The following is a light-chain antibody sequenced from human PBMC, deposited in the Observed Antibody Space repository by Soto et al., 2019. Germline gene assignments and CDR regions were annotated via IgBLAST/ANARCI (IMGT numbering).Light chain of an antibody. CDR3: QQYGTSPWT. J-gene: IGKJ1*01. CDR1: QSVSSNY. V-gene: IGKV3-20*01. CDR2: IAS. Sequence: EIVLTQSPGTLSLFPGERATLSCRATQSVSSNYLAWYQQKPGQAPRLLLYIASSRATGIPDRFSGSGSGTYFTFTISRLEPEDFAVYYCQQYGTSPWTFGQGTKVEIK.